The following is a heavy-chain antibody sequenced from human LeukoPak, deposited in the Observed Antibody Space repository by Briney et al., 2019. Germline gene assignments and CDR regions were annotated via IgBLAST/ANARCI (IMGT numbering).Heavy chain of an antibody. Sequence: GGSLRLSCAASGFTFSSYWMSWVRQAPGKGLEWVSGISVSGSTTNHADSVKGRYTISRDNSKNTLYLQMNSLRVEDTAIYYCTKSLPPHEYWGQGTLVTVSS. CDR3: TKSLPPHEY. CDR2: ISVSGSTT. J-gene: IGHJ4*02. CDR1: GFTFSSYW. V-gene: IGHV3-23*01.